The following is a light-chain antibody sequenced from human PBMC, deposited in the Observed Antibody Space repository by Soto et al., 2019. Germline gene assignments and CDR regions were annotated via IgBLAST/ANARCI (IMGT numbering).Light chain of an antibody. CDR2: AAS. CDR3: QQYGTSRHGT. J-gene: IGKJ5*01. CDR1: QSVSSN. V-gene: IGKV3-20*01. Sequence: EIVMTQFPATLSVSPGERSTLSCMASQSVSSNLSWYQQKPGQAPSLLIYAASSRATGSPDRFSGSGSGTDFTLTISRLEPEDFAVYYCQQYGTSRHGTFGQGTRLDIK.